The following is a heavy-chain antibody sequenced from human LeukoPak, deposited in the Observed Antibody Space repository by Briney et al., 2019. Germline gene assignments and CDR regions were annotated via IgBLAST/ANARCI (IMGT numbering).Heavy chain of an antibody. D-gene: IGHD4-17*01. Sequence: ASVKVSCKASGGPFSRYAISWVRQAPGHGLEWMGGIIPIFGTANYAQKFQGRVTITADESTSTAYMELSSLRSEDTAVYYCAMGPHTVTTASFDYWGQGTLVTVSS. V-gene: IGHV1-69*13. J-gene: IGHJ4*02. CDR1: GGPFSRYA. CDR2: IIPIFGTA. CDR3: AMGPHTVTTASFDY.